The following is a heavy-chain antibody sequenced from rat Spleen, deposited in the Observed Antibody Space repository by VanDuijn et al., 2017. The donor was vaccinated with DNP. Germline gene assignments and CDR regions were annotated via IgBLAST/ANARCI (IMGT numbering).Heavy chain of an antibody. V-gene: IGHV5-29*01. CDR2: ISYNGGTP. J-gene: IGHJ2*01. Sequence: EVLLVESDGGLVQPGRSLKLSCAVSGFTFSDYYMAWVRQAPAKGLEWVATISYNGGTPYYRDSVKGRFTISRDNAKSSLYLQMASVRSEDTSTYDWARLEILRSYFDYWGQGVMVTVSS. CDR3: ARLEILRSYFDY. CDR1: GFTFSDYY. D-gene: IGHD1-6*01.